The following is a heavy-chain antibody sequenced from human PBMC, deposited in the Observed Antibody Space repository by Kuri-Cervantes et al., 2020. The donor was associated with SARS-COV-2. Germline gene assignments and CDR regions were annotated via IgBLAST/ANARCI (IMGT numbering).Heavy chain of an antibody. Sequence: GESLKISCAVSGFSFNDQYMSWIRQAPGRGLEWVSHINGDSTVIEYADSVKGRFIISRDSAKKSLYLQMNSLRAEDTAVCYCANDPNRIHYWGQGALVTVSS. CDR3: ANDPNRIHY. CDR2: INGDSTVI. J-gene: IGHJ4*02. V-gene: IGHV3-11*01. CDR1: GFSFNDQY. D-gene: IGHD2/OR15-2a*01.